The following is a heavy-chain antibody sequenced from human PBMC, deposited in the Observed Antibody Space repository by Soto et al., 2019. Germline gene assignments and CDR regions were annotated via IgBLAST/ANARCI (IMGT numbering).Heavy chain of an antibody. Sequence: DVQLLESGGGLVHPGGSLRLSCAASGFNFNKFAMIWVRQAPGKGQEWVSGITGSGGTIEYAASVKGRFTISRDNSKNTVDLQMNSLRAEDTALYYCAKDAVSGDGLWLVSDWGQGALVTVS. CDR3: AKDAVSGDGLWLVSD. V-gene: IGHV3-23*01. CDR1: GFNFNKFA. D-gene: IGHD2-21*02. CDR2: ITGSGGTI. J-gene: IGHJ4*02.